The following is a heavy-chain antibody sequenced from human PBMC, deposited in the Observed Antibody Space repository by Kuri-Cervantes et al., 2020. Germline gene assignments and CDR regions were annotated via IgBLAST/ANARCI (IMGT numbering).Heavy chain of an antibody. V-gene: IGHV3-23*01. CDR3: AKGRYYYGSGSYRDGMDV. CDR1: GFTFRTYA. J-gene: IGHJ6*02. Sequence: GGSLRLSCATSGFTFRTYAMSWVRQVPGKGLEWVSAVSVSGDSTYYADSVKGRFTISRDNSKNTLYLQMNSLRAEDTAVYYCAKGRYYYGSGSYRDGMDVWGQGTTVTVSS. D-gene: IGHD3-10*01. CDR2: VSVSGDST.